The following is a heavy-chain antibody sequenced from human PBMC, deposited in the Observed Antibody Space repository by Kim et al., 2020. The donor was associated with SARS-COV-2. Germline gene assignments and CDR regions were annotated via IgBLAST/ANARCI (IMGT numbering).Heavy chain of an antibody. V-gene: IGHV3-48*02. CDR1: GFTFSSYS. Sequence: GGALRLSCAASGFTFSSYSMNWVRQAPGKGLEWVSYISSSSSTIYYADSVKGRFTISRDNAKNSLYLKMNSVRDKDAAVYYCAREGREQLSHYYFDYWGQGILITVSS. D-gene: IGHD6-13*01. J-gene: IGHJ4*02. CDR3: AREGREQLSHYYFDY. CDR2: ISSSSSTI.